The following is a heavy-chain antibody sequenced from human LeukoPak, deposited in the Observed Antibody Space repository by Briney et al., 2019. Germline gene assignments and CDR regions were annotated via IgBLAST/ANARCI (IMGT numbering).Heavy chain of an antibody. CDR2: INPNSGGT. D-gene: IGHD5-18*01. CDR1: GYTFTCYY. CDR3: ARERGTAIAY. V-gene: IGHV1-2*02. J-gene: IGHJ4*02. Sequence: GASVKVSCKASGYTFTCYYMHWVRQAPGQGLEWMGWINPNSGGTNYAQKFQGRVTMTRDTSISTAYLDLNRLKSHDTAVYYCARERGTAIAYWGQGTLVTVSS.